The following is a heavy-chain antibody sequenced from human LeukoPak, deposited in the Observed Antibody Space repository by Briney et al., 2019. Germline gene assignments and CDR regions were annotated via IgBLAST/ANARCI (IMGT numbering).Heavy chain of an antibody. V-gene: IGHV4-39*01. J-gene: IGHJ6*03. CDR1: GGSISSSSYY. Sequence: SETLSLTCTVSGGSISSSSYYWGWIRQPPGKGLEWIGSIYYSGSTYYNPSLKSRVTISVDTSKNQFSLKLSSVTAADTAVYYCARPEVRGVYYYYMDVWGKGTTVTVSS. CDR2: IYYSGST. D-gene: IGHD3-10*01. CDR3: ARPEVRGVYYYYMDV.